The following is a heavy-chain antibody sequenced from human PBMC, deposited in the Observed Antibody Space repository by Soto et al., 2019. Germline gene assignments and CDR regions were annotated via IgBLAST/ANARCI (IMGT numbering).Heavy chain of an antibody. CDR3: TRALVRPPPEYYDSRGYRS. D-gene: IGHD3-22*01. CDR1: GGRFNSFA. CDR2: IIPIFGAT. Sequence: QVQLVQSGAEVKKPGSSVKVSCKTSGGRFNSFAISGVRQAPGQGLEWIGGIIPIFGATNYAQTFQGRLTITEDKSTSTAYMELSRLRSEDTAVYFCTRALVRPPPEYYDSRGYRSWGQGTLVTVSA. V-gene: IGHV1-69*06. J-gene: IGHJ5*02.